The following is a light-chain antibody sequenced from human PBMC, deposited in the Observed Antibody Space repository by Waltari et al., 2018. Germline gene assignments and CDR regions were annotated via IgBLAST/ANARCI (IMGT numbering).Light chain of an antibody. CDR2: KVN. CDR1: SSDVGFYDF. Sequence: QSALTQPASVSGSPGQSITISCPGTSSDVGFYDFFPWFQQHPGKAPKVLIYKVNNRPSGVSNRFSGSKSANTASLTISGLQAEDEADYYCSSYTRRSYWVFGGGTQLTVL. J-gene: IGLJ3*02. CDR3: SSYTRRSYWV. V-gene: IGLV2-14*01.